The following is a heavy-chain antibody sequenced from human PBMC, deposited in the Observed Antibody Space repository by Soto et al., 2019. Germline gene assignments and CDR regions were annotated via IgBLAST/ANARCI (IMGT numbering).Heavy chain of an antibody. Sequence: EVQLLESGGGLVQPGGSLRISCAASGLTFSNYAMSWVRQAPGKGLEWVSGISGSGDSTYFADSVKGRFTFSRDNSKGTLYLQMNSLRAEDTAVYYCAIDWGTDSSGFCDYWGQGTLVTVSS. J-gene: IGHJ4*02. CDR1: GLTFSNYA. V-gene: IGHV3-23*01. D-gene: IGHD3-22*01. CDR2: ISGSGDST. CDR3: AIDWGTDSSGFCDY.